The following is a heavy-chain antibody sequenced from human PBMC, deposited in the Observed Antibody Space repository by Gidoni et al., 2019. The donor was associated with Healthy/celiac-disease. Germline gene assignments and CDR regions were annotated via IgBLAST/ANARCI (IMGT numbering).Heavy chain of an antibody. V-gene: IGHV4-59*01. J-gene: IGHJ4*02. Sequence: QVQLQESGPGLVKPSETLSLTCTVSGGSISSYYWSWIRQPPGKGLEWIGYIYYSGSTNYNPSLKSRVTISVDTSKNQFSLKLSSVTAADTAVYYCASGLLHAGSVVFDYWGQGTLVTVSS. CDR2: IYYSGST. CDR3: ASGLLHAGSVVFDY. CDR1: GGSISSYY. D-gene: IGHD2-8*02.